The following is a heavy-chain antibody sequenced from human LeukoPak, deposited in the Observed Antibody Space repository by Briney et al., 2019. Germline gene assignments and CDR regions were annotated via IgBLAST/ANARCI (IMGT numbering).Heavy chain of an antibody. V-gene: IGHV4-4*02. D-gene: IGHD3-9*01. CDR2: IYHSGST. CDR3: AVLYYDILTGPGGAFDI. J-gene: IGHJ3*02. CDR1: GGSISSSNW. Sequence: PSGTLSLTCAVSGGSISSSNWWSWVRPPPGKGLEWIGEIYHSGSTNYNPSLKSRVTISVDKSKNQFSLKLSSVTAADTAVYYCAVLYYDILTGPGGAFDIWGQGTMVTVSA.